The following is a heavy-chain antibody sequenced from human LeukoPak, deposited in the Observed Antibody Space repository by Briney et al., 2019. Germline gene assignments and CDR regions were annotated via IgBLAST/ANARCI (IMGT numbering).Heavy chain of an antibody. CDR1: GGTFSSYA. D-gene: IGHD4-17*01. Sequence: ASAKVSCKASGGTFSSYAISWVRQAPGQGLEWMGGIIPIFGTANYAQKFQGRVTITTDESTSTAYMELSSLRSEDTAVYYCAGGPNYGDFDYGAREPWSPSPQ. J-gene: IGHJ4*02. V-gene: IGHV1-69*05. CDR3: AGGPNYGDFDY. CDR2: IIPIFGTA.